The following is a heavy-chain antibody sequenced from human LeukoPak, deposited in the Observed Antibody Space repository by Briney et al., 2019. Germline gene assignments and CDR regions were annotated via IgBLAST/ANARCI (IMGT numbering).Heavy chain of an antibody. CDR3: ANDGVPPRISTH. CDR2: ISDSGGST. V-gene: IGHV3-23*01. Sequence: PGGSLRLSCAASGFTFSSYAMSWVRQAPGKGLEWVSAISDSGGSTYYADSVKGRFPISRDNSKNTLYLQMNSLRAEHTAVYYCANDGVPPRISTHWGQGTMVTVSS. J-gene: IGHJ3*01. D-gene: IGHD3-3*01. CDR1: GFTFSSYA.